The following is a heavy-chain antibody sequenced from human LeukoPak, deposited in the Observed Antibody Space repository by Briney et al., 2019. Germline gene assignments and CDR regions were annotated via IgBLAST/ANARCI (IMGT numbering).Heavy chain of an antibody. CDR3: AKDFTVTTVTVYGMDV. Sequence: PGGSLRLSCTASGFTFSSYTMTWVRQAPGKGLKWVSTITTGDGNTYYADSVKGRFTVSRDDSKNTLYLQMNSLRAEDTAVYYCAKDFTVTTVTVYGMDVWGQGTTVTVSS. D-gene: IGHD4-17*01. CDR2: ITTGDGNT. CDR1: GFTFSSYT. J-gene: IGHJ6*02. V-gene: IGHV3-23*01.